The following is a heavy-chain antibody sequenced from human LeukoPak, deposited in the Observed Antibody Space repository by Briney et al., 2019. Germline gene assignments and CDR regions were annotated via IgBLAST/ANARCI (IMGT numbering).Heavy chain of an antibody. CDR3: ATEGTIFGGEFDY. V-gene: IGHV1-69-2*01. J-gene: IGHJ4*02. CDR2: VDPEDGET. D-gene: IGHD3-3*01. Sequence: ASVKVSCKASGYTFTSYYMHWVRQAPGKGLEWMGPVDPEDGETIYAEKFQGRVTITADTSTDTAYMELSSLRSEDTAVYYCATEGTIFGGEFDYWGQGTLVTVSS. CDR1: GYTFTSYY.